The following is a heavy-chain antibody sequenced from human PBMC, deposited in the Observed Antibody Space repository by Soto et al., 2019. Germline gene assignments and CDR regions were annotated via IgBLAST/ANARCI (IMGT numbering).Heavy chain of an antibody. D-gene: IGHD2-15*01. CDR1: GGSISSGGYY. CDR3: ARDTLGYCSGGSCYGNAFDI. CDR2: IYYSGST. J-gene: IGHJ3*02. Sequence: SETLSLTCTVSGGSISSGGYYWSWIRQHPGKGLEWIGYIYYSGSTYYNPSLKSRVTISVDTSKNPFSLKLSSVTAADTAVYYCARDTLGYCSGGSCYGNAFDIWGQGTMVTVSS. V-gene: IGHV4-31*03.